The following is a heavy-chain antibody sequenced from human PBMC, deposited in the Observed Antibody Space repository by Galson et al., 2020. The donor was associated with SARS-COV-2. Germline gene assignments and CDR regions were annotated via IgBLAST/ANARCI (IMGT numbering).Heavy chain of an antibody. CDR3: ASRALRYFDWSLLGYYYYGRDV. D-gene: IGHD3-9*01. Sequence: ASVKVSCKASGYTFTSYDINWVRQATGQGLEWMGWMNPNSGNTGYAQKFQGRVTMTRNTSISTAYMELSSLRSEDTAVYYCASRALRYFDWSLLGYYYYGRDVWGQGTTVTVSS. CDR1: GYTFTSYD. J-gene: IGHJ6*02. CDR2: MNPNSGNT. V-gene: IGHV1-8*01.